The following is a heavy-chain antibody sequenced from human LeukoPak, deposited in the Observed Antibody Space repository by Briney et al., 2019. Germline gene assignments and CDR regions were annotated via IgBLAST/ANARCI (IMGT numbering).Heavy chain of an antibody. Sequence: GRSLRLSCAASGFTFSNYGMHWVRQAPGKGLEWVAVIWYDGSDKYHADSVKGRFTISRDNSKNTLYLQMISLRVEDTAVYYCARPVVLGAYLRGAYYFDSWGQGTLVTVSS. D-gene: IGHD3-16*01. CDR2: IWYDGSDK. V-gene: IGHV3-33*01. CDR1: GFTFSNYG. CDR3: ARPVVLGAYLRGAYYFDS. J-gene: IGHJ4*02.